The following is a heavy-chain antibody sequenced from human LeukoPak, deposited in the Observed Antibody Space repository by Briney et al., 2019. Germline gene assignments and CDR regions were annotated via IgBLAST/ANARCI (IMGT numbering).Heavy chain of an antibody. CDR1: GGSISSYY. V-gene: IGHV4-59*08. J-gene: IGHJ5*02. CDR3: AIGVAAAGTVWFDP. CDR2: IYYSGST. Sequence: SETLSLTCTVSGGSISSYYWSWIRQPPGKGLEWIGYIYYSGSTNYNPSLKSRVIISVDTSKNQFSLKLSSVTAADTAVYYCAIGVAAAGTVWFDPWGQGTLVTVSS. D-gene: IGHD6-13*01.